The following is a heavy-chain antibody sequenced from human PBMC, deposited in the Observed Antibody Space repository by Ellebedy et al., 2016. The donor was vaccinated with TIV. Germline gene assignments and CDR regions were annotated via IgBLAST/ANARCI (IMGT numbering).Heavy chain of an antibody. CDR3: AKDRSKEVQWLDDPFDI. CDR2: ISSSSRTI. J-gene: IGHJ3*02. V-gene: IGHV3-48*01. D-gene: IGHD6-19*01. Sequence: GGSLRLXCAASGFTFIIYSLNWVRQAPGKGLEWVSYISSSSRTIYYADSVKGRFTISRDNSKNTLFLQMTSLRPEDTAVYFCAKDRSKEVQWLDDPFDIWGRGTMVTVSS. CDR1: GFTFIIYS.